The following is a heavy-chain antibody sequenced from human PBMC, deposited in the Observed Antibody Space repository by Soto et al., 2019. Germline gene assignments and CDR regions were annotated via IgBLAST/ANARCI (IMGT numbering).Heavy chain of an antibody. V-gene: IGHV4-31*03. Sequence: QVQLQESGPGLVKPSQTQSLTCTVSGGSISSGGYYWSWIRQHPGKGLEWIGYIYYSGSTYYNPSLNSRVTISVDTSKNQFSLKLSSVTAADTAVYYCAASCVGCGGFNYYGMDVWGQGTTVTVSS. CDR1: GGSISSGGYY. CDR2: IYYSGST. D-gene: IGHD2-21*01. J-gene: IGHJ6*02. CDR3: AASCVGCGGFNYYGMDV.